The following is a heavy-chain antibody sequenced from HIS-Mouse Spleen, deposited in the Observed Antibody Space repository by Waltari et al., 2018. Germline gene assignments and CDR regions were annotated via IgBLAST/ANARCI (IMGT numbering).Heavy chain of an antibody. CDR2: MNPNSGNT. D-gene: IGHD4-4*01. CDR1: GYPFTSYD. CDR3: ARGHDYSNYFDY. J-gene: IGHJ4*02. Sequence: QVQLVQSGAEVKKPGASVTVSCKASGYPFTSYDINWVRQATGQGLEWMGWMNPNSGNTGYAQKFQGRVTMTRNTSISTAYMELSSLRSEDTAVYYCARGHDYSNYFDYWGQGTLVTVSS. V-gene: IGHV1-8*01.